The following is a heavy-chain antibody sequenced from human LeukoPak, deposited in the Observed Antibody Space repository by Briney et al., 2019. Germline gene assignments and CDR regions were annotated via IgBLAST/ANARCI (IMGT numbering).Heavy chain of an antibody. V-gene: IGHV4-59*01. CDR1: GGSISSYY. CDR3: ASGYSGYDALDY. CDR2: IYYSGST. J-gene: IGHJ4*02. D-gene: IGHD5-12*01. Sequence: PSETLSLTCTVSGGSISSYYWSWIRQPPGKGLEWIGYIYYSGSTNYNPSLKSRVTISVDTSKNQFSLKLSSVTAADTAMYYCASGYSGYDALDYWGQGTLVTVSS.